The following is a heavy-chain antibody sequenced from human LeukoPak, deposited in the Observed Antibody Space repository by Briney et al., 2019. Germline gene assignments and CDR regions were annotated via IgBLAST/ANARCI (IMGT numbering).Heavy chain of an antibody. CDR3: ARGFSYYDSSGYYY. CDR1: GVSFSGYY. CDR2: INHSGST. V-gene: IGHV4-34*01. J-gene: IGHJ4*02. Sequence: SETLSLTCAVYGVSFSGYYWSWIRQPPGKGLEWIGEINHSGSTNYNPSLKSRVTISVDTSKNQFSLKLSSVTAADTAVYYCARGFSYYDSSGYYYWGQGTLVTVSS. D-gene: IGHD3-22*01.